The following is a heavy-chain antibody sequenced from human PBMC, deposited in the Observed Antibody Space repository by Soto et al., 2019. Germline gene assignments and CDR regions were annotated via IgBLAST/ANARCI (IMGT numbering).Heavy chain of an antibody. Sequence: ASVKVSCTASGYTFTSYGISWVRQAPGQGLEWMGWISAYNGNTNYAQKLQGRVTMTTDTSTSTAYMELRSLRSDDTAVYYCARRLRYFDWLFQDYGMDVWGQGTTVTVSS. CDR2: ISAYNGNT. D-gene: IGHD3-9*01. J-gene: IGHJ6*02. CDR1: GYTFTSYG. CDR3: ARRLRYFDWLFQDYGMDV. V-gene: IGHV1-18*01.